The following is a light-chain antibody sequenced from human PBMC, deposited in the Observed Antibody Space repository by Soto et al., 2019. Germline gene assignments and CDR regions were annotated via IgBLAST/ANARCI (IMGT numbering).Light chain of an antibody. V-gene: IGLV2-23*02. CDR1: SSDIGIHDH. CDR3: YSYAGGNTFWV. CDR2: EVT. Sequence: QSALTQPASVSGSPGQSITISCTGSSSDIGIHDHVSWYQQHPGKAPKVMIYEVTKRPSGVSNRFSGSKSGDTASLTISGLRAEDEADYYCYSYAGGNTFWVLGGGTKLTVL. J-gene: IGLJ3*02.